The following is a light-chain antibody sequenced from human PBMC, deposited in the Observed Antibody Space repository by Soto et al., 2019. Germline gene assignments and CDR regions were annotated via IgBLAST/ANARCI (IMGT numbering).Light chain of an antibody. CDR2: GAS. J-gene: IGKJ1*01. Sequence: IVMTRSPSTLSVSPVERATLSCRASQSVSSNLAWYQQKPGQAPRLLIYGASTRATGIPARFRGSGSGTEFTLTISSLQSEDFAVYYCQQYNNWPPWTFGQGTKVDIK. CDR1: QSVSSN. CDR3: QQYNNWPPWT. V-gene: IGKV3-15*01.